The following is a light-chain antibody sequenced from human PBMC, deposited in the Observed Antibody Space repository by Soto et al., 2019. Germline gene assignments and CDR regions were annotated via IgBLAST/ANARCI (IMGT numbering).Light chain of an antibody. J-gene: IGKJ1*01. CDR3: QKYNKPTRT. CDR2: AAS. V-gene: IGKV1-27*01. CDR1: EGIRTD. Sequence: DIQMTQSPSSLSASVGDTVTITCRASEGIRTDLAWYQQKPGQVPNLLSYAASTLQPGVPSGFSGSGSGTGFNVAISTQRPEDGAIFYCQKYNKPTRTFGQGTKGEI.